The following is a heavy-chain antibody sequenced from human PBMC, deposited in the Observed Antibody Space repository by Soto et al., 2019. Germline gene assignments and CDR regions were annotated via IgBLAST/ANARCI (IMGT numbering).Heavy chain of an antibody. J-gene: IGHJ4*02. CDR2: INHSGST. CDR3: ARGLVVATTDFDY. D-gene: IGHD5-12*01. Sequence: YWIGWVRQPPEKGLEWIGEINHSGSTNYNPSLKSRVTISVDTSKNQFSLKLSSVTAADTAVYYCARGLVVATTDFDYWGQGTLVTVSS. CDR1: Y. V-gene: IGHV4-34*01.